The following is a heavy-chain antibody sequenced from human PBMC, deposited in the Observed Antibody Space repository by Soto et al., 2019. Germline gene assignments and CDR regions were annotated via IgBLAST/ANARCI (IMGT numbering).Heavy chain of an antibody. V-gene: IGHV3-30-3*01. CDR2: ISYDGSNK. CDR1: GFTFSSYA. CDR3: ARVTTQQLVLYGMDV. J-gene: IGHJ6*02. Sequence: GSLRLSCAASGFTFSSYAMHWVRQAPGKGLEWVAVISYDGSNKYYADSVKGRFTISRDNSKNTLYLQMNSLRAEDTAVYYCARVTTQQLVLYGMDVWGQGTTVTVSS. D-gene: IGHD6-6*01.